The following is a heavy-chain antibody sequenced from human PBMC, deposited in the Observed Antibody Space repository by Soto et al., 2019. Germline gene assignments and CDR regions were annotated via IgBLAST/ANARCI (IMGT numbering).Heavy chain of an antibody. D-gene: IGHD6-13*01. Sequence: GESLKISCQSSGYSFIKYWIAWVRQMPGEGLEWVGIIHPGDFDTRYSPSLQGQVTISADKSISTAYLQWSSLKASDTAMYYCARHVQQLVRDPWGQGTLVTVSS. CDR1: GYSFIKYW. J-gene: IGHJ5*02. CDR2: IHPGDFDT. V-gene: IGHV5-51*01. CDR3: ARHVQQLVRDP.